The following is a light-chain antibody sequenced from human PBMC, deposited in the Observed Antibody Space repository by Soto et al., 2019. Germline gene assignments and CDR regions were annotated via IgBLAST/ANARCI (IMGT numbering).Light chain of an antibody. Sequence: QSVLTQPRSVSGSPGQSVTISCTGTSSDFGGYNYVSWYQQHPGKAPKLMIFDVSKRPSGVPDRFSGSKSGNTAPLTISGLQAEDEADYYCCSYAGSYTFYVFGTGTKVTVL. J-gene: IGLJ1*01. CDR2: DVS. V-gene: IGLV2-11*01. CDR3: CSYAGSYTFYV. CDR1: SSDFGGYNY.